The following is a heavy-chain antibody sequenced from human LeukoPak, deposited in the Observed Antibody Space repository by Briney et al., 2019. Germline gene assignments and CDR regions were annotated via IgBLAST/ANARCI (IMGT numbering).Heavy chain of an antibody. CDR3: ARERQQLRKNWFDP. CDR1: GYTFTGYY. J-gene: IGHJ5*02. CDR2: INPNSGGT. V-gene: IGHV1-2*02. D-gene: IGHD6-13*01. Sequence: GASVKVSCKASGYTFTGYYMHWVRQAPEQGLEWMGWINPNSGGTNYAQKFQGRVTMTRDTSISTAYMELSRLRSDDTAVYYCARERQQLRKNWFDPWGQGTLVTVSS.